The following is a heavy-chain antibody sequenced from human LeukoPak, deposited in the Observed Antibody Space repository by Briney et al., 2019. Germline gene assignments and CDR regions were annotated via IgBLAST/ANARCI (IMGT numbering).Heavy chain of an antibody. V-gene: IGHV1-69*04. CDR2: LIPILGIA. J-gene: IGHJ4*02. D-gene: IGHD3-22*01. CDR1: GGPFSSYA. Sequence: ASVKVSFKASGGPFSSYAISWVRQAPGQGLEWMGRLIPILGIANYAQKFQGRVTMTRDTSTSTVYMELSSLRSEDTAVYYCAREYYYDSSGYLSYWGQGTLVTVSS. CDR3: AREYYYDSSGYLSY.